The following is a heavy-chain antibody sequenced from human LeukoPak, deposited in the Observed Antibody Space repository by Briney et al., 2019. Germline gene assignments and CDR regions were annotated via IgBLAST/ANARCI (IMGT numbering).Heavy chain of an antibody. CDR2: INPSGGST. CDR3: ASGTRDIVVVPGAYGMDV. CDR1: GGTFTSYY. J-gene: IGHJ6*02. V-gene: IGHV1-46*01. D-gene: IGHD2-2*01. Sequence: ASVKVSCKGSGGTFTSYYMHWVRQAPGQGLEWMGIINPSGGSTSYAQKFQGRVTMTRDTSTSTVYMELSSLRSEDTAVYYCASGTRDIVVVPGAYGMDVWGRGTTVTVSS.